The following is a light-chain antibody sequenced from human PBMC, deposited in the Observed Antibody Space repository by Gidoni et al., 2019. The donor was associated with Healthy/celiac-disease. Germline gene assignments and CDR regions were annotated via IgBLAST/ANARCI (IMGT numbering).Light chain of an antibody. CDR2: RNN. V-gene: IGLV1-47*01. CDR1: SSNIGSNY. CDR3: AAWDDSLSGVV. J-gene: IGLJ2*01. Sequence: QPLLSQPPSASGPPGPGVTISCSGSSSNIGSNYVYWYQQLPGTAPKLLIYRNNQRPSGVPDRFSGSKSGTSASLAISGLRSEDEADYYCAAWDDSLSGVVFGGGTKLTVL.